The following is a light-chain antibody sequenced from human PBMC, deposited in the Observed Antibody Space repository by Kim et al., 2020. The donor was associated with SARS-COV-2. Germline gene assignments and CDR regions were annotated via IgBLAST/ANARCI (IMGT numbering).Light chain of an antibody. CDR2: GAS. J-gene: IGKJ2*01. CDR3: QQYNNWPPAYT. V-gene: IGKV3-15*01. CDR1: QSVSSN. Sequence: SPGERATLSCMASQSVSSNLAWYQQKPGQAPRLLIYGASTRATGIPARFSGSGSGTEFTLTISSLQSEDFAVYYCQQYNNWPPAYTFGQGTKLEI.